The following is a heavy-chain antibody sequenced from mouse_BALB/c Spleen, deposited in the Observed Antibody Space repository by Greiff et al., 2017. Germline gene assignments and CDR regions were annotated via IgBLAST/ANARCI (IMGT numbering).Heavy chain of an antibody. D-gene: IGHD1-1*01. CDR3: AREESTTSYAMDY. V-gene: IGHV3-6*02. CDR2: ISYDGSN. CDR1: GYSITSGYY. Sequence: EVQLQQSGPGLVKPSQSLSLTCSVTGYSITSGYYWNWIRQFPGNKLEWMGYISYDGSNNYNPSLKNRISITRDTSKNPFFLKLNSVTTEDTATYYCAREESTTSYAMDYWGQGTSVTVSS. J-gene: IGHJ4*01.